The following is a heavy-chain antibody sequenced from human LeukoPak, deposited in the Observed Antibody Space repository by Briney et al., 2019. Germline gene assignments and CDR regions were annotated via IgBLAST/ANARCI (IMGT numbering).Heavy chain of an antibody. D-gene: IGHD3-22*01. CDR3: ASRDSSGYYWDAFDI. J-gene: IGHJ3*02. Sequence: GASVKVSCKASGYTFTSYYMHWVRQAPGQGLEWMGIINPSGGSTSYAQKFQGRVTMTRDTSTSTVYMELSSLRSEDTAVYYCASRDSSGYYWDAFDIRGQGTMVTVSS. V-gene: IGHV1-46*01. CDR1: GYTFTSYY. CDR2: INPSGGST.